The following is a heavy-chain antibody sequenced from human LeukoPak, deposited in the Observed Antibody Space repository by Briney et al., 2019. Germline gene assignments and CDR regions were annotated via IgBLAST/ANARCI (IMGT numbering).Heavy chain of an antibody. V-gene: IGHV4-59*08. J-gene: IGHJ4*02. Sequence: SETLSLTCTVSGVSTNTYYYWSWIRQPPGKGLEWIGYVDYSGRTKYSPSLKSRVTISVDTSKYQFSLELSSVTAADAAVYYCATNIPTPTTSPPLGYWGQGTLVTVSS. CDR3: ATNIPTPTTSPPLGY. D-gene: IGHD1-26*01. CDR1: GVSTNTYYY. CDR2: VDYSGRT.